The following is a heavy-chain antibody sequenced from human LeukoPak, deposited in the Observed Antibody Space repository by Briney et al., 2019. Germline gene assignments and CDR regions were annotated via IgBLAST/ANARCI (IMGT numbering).Heavy chain of an antibody. CDR1: GYNFTGYY. V-gene: IGHV1-2*02. CDR2: INPNSGGT. CDR3: ARSDHFYYMDV. Sequence: ALVKVSCKASGYNFTGYYIHWVRQAPGQGLEWVGWINPNSGGTNHAQSFQGRVTMTRDTSISTAYMVLSRLRSDDTALYYCARSDHFYYMDVWGKGTTVTVSS. J-gene: IGHJ6*03.